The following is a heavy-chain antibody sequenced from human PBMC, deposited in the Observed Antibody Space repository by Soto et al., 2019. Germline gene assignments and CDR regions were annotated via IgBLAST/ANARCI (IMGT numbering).Heavy chain of an antibody. Sequence: EVQLVESGGGLVQPGGSLRLSCAVSGFTFSTHAKNWVRQAPGKGLEWVAYIHGTRSIIYYADSVKGRFTISRDNAKNSLFLQMDSLRDDDTAVFYCARDARNANYDYWGQGTLVTVSS. V-gene: IGHV3-48*02. CDR2: IHGTRSII. J-gene: IGHJ4*02. CDR1: GFTFSTHA. D-gene: IGHD1-1*01. CDR3: ARDARNANYDY.